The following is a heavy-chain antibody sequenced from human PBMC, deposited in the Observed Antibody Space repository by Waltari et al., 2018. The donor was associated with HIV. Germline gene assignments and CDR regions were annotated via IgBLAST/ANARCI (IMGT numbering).Heavy chain of an antibody. Sequence: EVQLSESGGGLVQPGESLRLPCVGSDFNVTTSDMAWVRQTPGRGLHWISSLSRSDLETYYADSVKGRFSVSRDDAENTLHLHMDRLTVDDTALYYCVRVAATASAPFDLWGQGTLVTVSS. CDR3: VRVAATASAPFDL. CDR2: LSRSDLET. D-gene: IGHD3-3*01. V-gene: IGHV3-23*01. CDR1: DFNVTTSD. J-gene: IGHJ4*02.